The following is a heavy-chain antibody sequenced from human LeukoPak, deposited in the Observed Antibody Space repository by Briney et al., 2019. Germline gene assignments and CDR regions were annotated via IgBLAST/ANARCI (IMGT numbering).Heavy chain of an antibody. CDR1: GGSISGRDYY. CDR3: ARLPLTYYFDQ. CDR2: INHGGST. Sequence: LETLSLTCTVSGGSISGRDYYWGWVRQAPGKGVEWIGSINHGGSTYHNLSLQSRVPISVDTSKNQFSRRLSSVTAADTAVYYCARLPLTYYFDQWGQGTLVTVSS. V-gene: IGHV4-39*01. J-gene: IGHJ4*02. D-gene: IGHD4/OR15-4a*01.